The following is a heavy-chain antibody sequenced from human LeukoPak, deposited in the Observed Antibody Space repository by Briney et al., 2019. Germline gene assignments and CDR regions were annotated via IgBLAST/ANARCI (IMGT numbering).Heavy chain of an antibody. V-gene: IGHV1-8*01. CDR3: ARASEFDY. Sequence: ASVKVSCKASGYTFTSYDINWVRQAPGQGLEWMGWMNPNSGDTGYPQKFQGRVTMTRDTSITTAYMELSSLRSDDTAVYYCARASEFDYWGQGTLVTVSS. J-gene: IGHJ4*02. CDR1: GYTFTSYD. CDR2: MNPNSGDT.